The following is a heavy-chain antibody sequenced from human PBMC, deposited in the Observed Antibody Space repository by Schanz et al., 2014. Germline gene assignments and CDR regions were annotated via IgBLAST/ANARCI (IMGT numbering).Heavy chain of an antibody. J-gene: IGHJ3*02. CDR1: GGTFSSYA. Sequence: QVQLVQSGAEVKKPGSSVKVSCKSSGGTFSSYAISWVRQAPGQGLEWMGMINPSGGSTTYAQKFQGRVAMTRDTSTSTVYMELSSLNSDDTAVYYCARGTMPGTFDIWGQGTMVTVSS. CDR2: INPSGGST. D-gene: IGHD2-2*01. CDR3: ARGTMPGTFDI. V-gene: IGHV1-46*01.